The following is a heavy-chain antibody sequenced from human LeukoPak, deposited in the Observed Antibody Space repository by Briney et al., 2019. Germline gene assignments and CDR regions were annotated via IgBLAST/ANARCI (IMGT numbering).Heavy chain of an antibody. D-gene: IGHD3-16*02. Sequence: PGASVKVSCKASGYTFTSYGISWVRQAPGQGLEWMGWISAYNGNTNYAQKLQGRVTMTTDTSTSTAYMELRSLRSDDTAVYYCARDLMITFGGVIPRYFDYWGQGTLDTVSS. J-gene: IGHJ4*02. V-gene: IGHV1-18*01. CDR2: ISAYNGNT. CDR3: ARDLMITFGGVIPRYFDY. CDR1: GYTFTSYG.